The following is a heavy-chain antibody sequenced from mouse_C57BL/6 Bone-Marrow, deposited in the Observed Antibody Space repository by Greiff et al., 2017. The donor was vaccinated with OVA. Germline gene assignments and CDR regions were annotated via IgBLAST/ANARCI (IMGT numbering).Heavy chain of an antibody. D-gene: IGHD2-5*01. CDR3: TYGCSNYCAMDY. J-gene: IGHJ4*01. Sequence: VQLQQSGAELVRPGASVTLSCKTSGYTFTDYEMHWVKQTPVHGLEWIGAIDPETGGTAYNQKFKGKAILTADKSSSTAYMELRSLTSEDSAVDYGTYGCSNYCAMDYWGRGTSVTVTA. V-gene: IGHV1-15*01. CDR2: IDPETGGT. CDR1: GYTFTDYE.